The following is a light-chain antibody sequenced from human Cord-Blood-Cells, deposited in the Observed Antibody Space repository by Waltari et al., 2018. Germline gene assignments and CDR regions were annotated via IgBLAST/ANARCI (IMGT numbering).Light chain of an antibody. Sequence: DIQMTQSPSSLSASVGDRVTITCQASQDISNYLNWYQQKPGKVPKLLIYDASNLETWCPSRFSGSGSGTDLTFTISSLQPEDIATYYCQQYDNLPLTFGGGTKVEIK. V-gene: IGKV1-33*01. CDR2: DAS. J-gene: IGKJ4*01. CDR3: QQYDNLPLT. CDR1: QDISNY.